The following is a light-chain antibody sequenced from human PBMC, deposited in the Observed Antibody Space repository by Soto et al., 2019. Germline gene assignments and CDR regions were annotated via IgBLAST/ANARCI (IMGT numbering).Light chain of an antibody. J-gene: IGKJ4*01. Sequence: IVLTQSPATLSVSPGDGATLSCSASQTVGSDLAWYQQKPGQAPRLLIYGTFTRATGVPGRISGSGSGTEFTLTISSLQSEDFAVYYCQQYNRWPLTFGGGTKVDI. CDR2: GTF. V-gene: IGKV3D-15*01. CDR3: QQYNRWPLT. CDR1: QTVGSD.